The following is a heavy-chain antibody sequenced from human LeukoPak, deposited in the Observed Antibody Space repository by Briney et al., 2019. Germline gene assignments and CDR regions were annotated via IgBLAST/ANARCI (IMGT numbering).Heavy chain of an antibody. J-gene: IGHJ2*01. CDR3: ARGGWRGLDGYFDL. V-gene: IGHV3-7*01. CDR2: IKQDGSEK. D-gene: IGHD6-19*01. Sequence: SGGSLRLSCAASGFTFSNYWMSWVRQAPGKGLEWVANIKQDGSEKYYVDSVKGRFTISRDNAKNTLYLQMNSLRAEDMAVYYCARGGWRGLDGYFDLWGRGTLVTVSS. CDR1: GFTFSNYW.